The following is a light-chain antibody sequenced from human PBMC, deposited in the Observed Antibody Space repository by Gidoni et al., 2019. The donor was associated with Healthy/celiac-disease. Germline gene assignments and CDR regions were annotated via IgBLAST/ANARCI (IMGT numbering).Light chain of an antibody. CDR3: QQYGSSPPIT. V-gene: IGKV3-20*01. J-gene: IGKJ5*01. CDR2: GAS. Sequence: EIVLTQAPGTLSLSPGARATLSCRASQSVSSSYLAWYQQKPGQAPRLLIYGASSRATGIPDRFSGSGSGTDFTLTISILEPEDFAVYYCQQYGSSPPITFGQGTRLEIK. CDR1: QSVSSSY.